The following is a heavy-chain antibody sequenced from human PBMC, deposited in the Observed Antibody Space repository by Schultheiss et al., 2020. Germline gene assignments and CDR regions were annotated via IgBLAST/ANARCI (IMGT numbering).Heavy chain of an antibody. J-gene: IGHJ4*02. Sequence: GESLKISCAASGFTFSSYDMHWVRQAPGKGLEWVAVIWNDGSNKYYADSVKGRFTISRDNAKNTLYLQMNSLRAEDTAVYYCARRISPYYFDYWGQGTLVTVSS. CDR2: IWNDGSNK. D-gene: IGHD3-3*02. CDR1: GFTFSSYD. V-gene: IGHV3-33*01. CDR3: ARRISPYYFDY.